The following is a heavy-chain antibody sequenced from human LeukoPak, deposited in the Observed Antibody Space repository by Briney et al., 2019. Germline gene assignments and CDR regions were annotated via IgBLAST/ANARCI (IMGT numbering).Heavy chain of an antibody. CDR3: AKSRSGSANWALQIFDN. CDR2: ISGSAGTT. CDR1: GFTFSIYA. V-gene: IGHV3-23*01. Sequence: GSLRLSCAASGFTFSIYAMSWVRQAPGKGLEWVSAISGSAGTTYYADSVKGRFTISRDNSKNTLYLRMSSLRAEDTAVYFCAKSRSGSANWALQIFDNWGQGTLVTVSS. J-gene: IGHJ4*02. D-gene: IGHD1-1*01.